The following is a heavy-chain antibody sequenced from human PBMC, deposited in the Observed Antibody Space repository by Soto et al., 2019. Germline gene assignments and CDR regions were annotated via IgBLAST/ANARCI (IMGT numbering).Heavy chain of an antibody. J-gene: IGHJ6*02. CDR2: IYYSGST. CDR3: ARPNYYESSGPHYYYGMDV. V-gene: IGHV4-39*01. CDR1: GGSISSSRYY. D-gene: IGHD3-22*01. Sequence: PSDTLSLTCTVSGGSISSSRYYWGWIRQPTGKGLEWIGSIYYSGSTYYNPSLKSRVTISVDTSKNQFSLKLSSVTAADTAVYYCARPNYYESSGPHYYYGMDVWGQGTTVT.